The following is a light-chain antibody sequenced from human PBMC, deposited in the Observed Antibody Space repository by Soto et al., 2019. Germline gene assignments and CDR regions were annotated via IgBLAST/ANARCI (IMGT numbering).Light chain of an antibody. CDR3: SSYAGSNNLGVV. CDR1: SSDVGGYNY. J-gene: IGLJ2*01. V-gene: IGLV2-8*01. Sequence: QSALTQPPSASGSPGQSVTISCTGTSSDVGGYNYVSWYQQHPGKAPKLMIYEVSKRPSGVPDRFSGSKSGNTASLTVSGLHADDEADYYCSSYAGSNNLGVVFGGGTKLTVL. CDR2: EVS.